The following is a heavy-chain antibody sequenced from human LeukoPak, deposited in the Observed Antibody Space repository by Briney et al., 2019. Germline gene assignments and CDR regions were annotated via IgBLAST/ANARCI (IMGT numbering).Heavy chain of an antibody. CDR3: ARHSGYHSTTHLDY. Sequence: ASVKASCKASGGTFSSYAISWVRQAPGQGLEWMGGIIAIFRTANYAQKFQGRVTITADEFMSTVYMELSSLRSEDTAVYYCARHSGYHSTTHLDYWGQGTLVAVSS. J-gene: IGHJ4*02. D-gene: IGHD3-22*01. CDR2: IIAIFRTA. V-gene: IGHV1-69*13. CDR1: GGTFSSYA.